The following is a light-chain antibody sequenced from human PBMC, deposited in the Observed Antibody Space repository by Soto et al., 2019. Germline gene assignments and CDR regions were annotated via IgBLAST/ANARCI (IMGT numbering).Light chain of an antibody. J-gene: IGKJ2*01. V-gene: IGKV3-20*01. Sequence: EIVLTQSPGTLSLSPGERATLSCRASQSVSSNYLAWYQQKPGQAPRLLIYGASSRATGIPDRFSGSGSGTDFPLTIGRLEPEDFAVYYCHQYGSSPYTFGQGTKLEIK. CDR2: GAS. CDR3: HQYGSSPYT. CDR1: QSVSSNY.